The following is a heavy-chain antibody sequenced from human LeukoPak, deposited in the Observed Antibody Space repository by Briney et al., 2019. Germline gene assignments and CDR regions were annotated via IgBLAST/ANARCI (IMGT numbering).Heavy chain of an antibody. J-gene: IGHJ4*02. V-gene: IGHV3-7*03. CDR3: ARMDYYTSGTSTYPNFDY. Sequence: GGSLRLSCAASGFTFSRYWMSWVRQAPGQGLEWVASIKQDGSETYYVDSVKGRFTISRDNAKNSLHLQMNSLRAEDAAVFYCARMDYYTSGTSTYPNFDYWGQGTLVTVSS. CDR2: IKQDGSET. CDR1: GFTFSRYW. D-gene: IGHD3-10*01.